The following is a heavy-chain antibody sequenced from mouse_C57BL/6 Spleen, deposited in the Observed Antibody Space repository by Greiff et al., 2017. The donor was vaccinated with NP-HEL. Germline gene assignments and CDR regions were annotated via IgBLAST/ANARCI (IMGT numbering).Heavy chain of an antibody. CDR3: ARDPNYYGSSYDWYFDV. J-gene: IGHJ1*03. CDR1: GYTFTSYT. Sequence: VQLQQSGAELARPGASVKMSCKASGYTFTSYTMHWVKQRPGQGLEWIGYINPSSGYTKYNQKFKDKATLTADKSSSTAYMQLSSLTSEDSAVYYCARDPNYYGSSYDWYFDVWGTRTTVTVSS. V-gene: IGHV1-4*01. CDR2: INPSSGYT. D-gene: IGHD1-1*01.